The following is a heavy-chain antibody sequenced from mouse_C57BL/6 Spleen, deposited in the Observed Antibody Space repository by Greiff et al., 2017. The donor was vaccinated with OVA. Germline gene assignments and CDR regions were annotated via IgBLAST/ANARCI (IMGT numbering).Heavy chain of an antibody. D-gene: IGHD3-1*01. CDR2: IDPSDSYN. CDR3: AQSGTYYFDY. J-gene: IGHJ2*01. CDR1: GYTFTSYW. V-gene: IGHV1-50*01. Sequence: QVQLQQPGAELVKPGASVKLSCKASGYTFTSYWMQWVKQRPGQGLEWIGEIDPSDSYNNYNQKFKGKATLTVDTSSNTAYMQLSSLTSEDSAVYYCAQSGTYYFDYWGQGTTLTVSS.